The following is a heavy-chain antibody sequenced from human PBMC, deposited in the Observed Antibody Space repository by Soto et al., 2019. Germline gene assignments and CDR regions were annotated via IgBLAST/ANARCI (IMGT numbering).Heavy chain of an antibody. V-gene: IGHV1-2*02. D-gene: IGHD3-3*01. CDR3: ARDLAPYYDFWSGYSFDY. CDR2: INPNSGGT. J-gene: IGHJ4*02. Sequence: GASVKVSCKASGYTFTGYYMHWVRQAPGQGLEWMGWINPNSGGTNYAQKFQGRVTMTRDTSISTAYMELSRLRSDDTAVYYCARDLAPYYDFWSGYSFDYWGQGTLVTVSS. CDR1: GYTFTGYY.